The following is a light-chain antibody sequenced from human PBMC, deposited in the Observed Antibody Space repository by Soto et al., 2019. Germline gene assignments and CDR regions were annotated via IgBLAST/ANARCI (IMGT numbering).Light chain of an antibody. Sequence: AIHVNQSPSSLSASVGDRVTITCRASQDIRGALAWYQQKPGKAPKLLIYDVSTLESGVPSRFSGSGSGTEFTLTISSLQPEDFGTYYCQQFNSYPITFGHGTQLEIK. CDR1: QDIRGA. V-gene: IGKV1-13*02. J-gene: IGKJ5*01. CDR2: DVS. CDR3: QQFNSYPIT.